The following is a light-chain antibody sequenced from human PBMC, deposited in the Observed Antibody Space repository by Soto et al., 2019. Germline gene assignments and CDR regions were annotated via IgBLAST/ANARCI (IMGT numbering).Light chain of an antibody. Sequence: IQLTQSPSSLAASVGDRVTITCRASQGISRALSWYQQKPGSAPKLLIYTTSNLRGGVPSRFSASGSDTEFTLTVSSLQPEDFATYYCQQHDNYPLPVGGGTKVEI. CDR2: TTS. CDR3: QQHDNYPLP. CDR1: QGISRA. J-gene: IGKJ4*01. V-gene: IGKV1-9*01.